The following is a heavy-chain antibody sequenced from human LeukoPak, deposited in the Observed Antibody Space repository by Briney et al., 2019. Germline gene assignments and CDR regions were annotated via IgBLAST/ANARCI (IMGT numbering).Heavy chain of an antibody. CDR2: IYMRGRT. CDR1: GGSISTYY. D-gene: IGHD5-18*01. J-gene: IGHJ4*02. V-gene: IGHV4-4*07. Sequence: SETLSLTCTVSGGSISTYYWSWIRQPAGKGLGWIGRIYMRGRTNYNPSLQSRVTMSVDTSKNQFSLKLRSVTDADTAVYYCARETSDTAMASYYFDQWGQGTLVTVSS. CDR3: ARETSDTAMASYYFDQ.